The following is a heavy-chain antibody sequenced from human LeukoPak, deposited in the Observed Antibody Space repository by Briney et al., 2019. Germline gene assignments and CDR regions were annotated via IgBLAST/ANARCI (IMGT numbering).Heavy chain of an antibody. CDR1: GFTFDDYG. J-gene: IGHJ6*03. CDR2: INWNGGST. D-gene: IGHD2-15*01. V-gene: IGHV3-20*04. Sequence: GGSLRLSCAASGFTFDDYGMSWVRQAPGRGLEWVSGINWNGGSTGYADSVKGRFTISRDNAKNSLYLQMNSLRAEDTALYYCARGIVAYYYYMDVWGKGTTVTVSS. CDR3: ARGIVAYYYYMDV.